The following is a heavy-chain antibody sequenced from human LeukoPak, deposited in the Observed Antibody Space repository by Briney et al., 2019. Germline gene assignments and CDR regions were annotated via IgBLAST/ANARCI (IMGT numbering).Heavy chain of an antibody. J-gene: IGHJ4*02. Sequence: GSLRLPCAASGFTFSSHNMNWVRQPPGQGLEWIGEISLSGLTNYNPSLKSRVTMSLDKSKNHLSLNLTSVTAADTAVYYCSRESGAFCPFGYWGQGTLVTVSS. CDR2: ISLSGLT. CDR3: SRESGAFCPFGY. CDR1: GFTFSSHNM. V-gene: IGHV4-4*02. D-gene: IGHD1-26*01.